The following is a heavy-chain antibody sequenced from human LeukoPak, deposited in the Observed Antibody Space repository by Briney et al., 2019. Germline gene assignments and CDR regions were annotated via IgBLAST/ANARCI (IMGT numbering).Heavy chain of an antibody. V-gene: IGHV4-4*07. CDR1: GGSISSYY. D-gene: IGHD4-17*01. CDR2: IYTSGST. CDR3: ARENNDYGDYTPLDAFDI. J-gene: IGHJ3*02. Sequence: SETLSLTCTVSGGSISSYYWSWIRQPAGKGLEWIGRIYTSGSTNYNPSLKSRVTMSVDTSKNQFSLKLSSVTAADTAVYYCARENNDYGDYTPLDAFDIWGQGTMVTVSS.